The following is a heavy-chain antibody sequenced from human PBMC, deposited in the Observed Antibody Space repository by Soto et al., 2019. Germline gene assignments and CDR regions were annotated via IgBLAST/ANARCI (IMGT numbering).Heavy chain of an antibody. J-gene: IGHJ5*02. D-gene: IGHD2-2*01. V-gene: IGHV3-30-3*01. Sequence: GSLRLSCAASGFTFSSYAMHWVRQAPGKGLEWVAVISYDGSNKYYADSVKGRFTISRDNSKNTLYLQMNSLRAEDTAVYYCARAIVVVVPPWFDPWGQGTLVTVSS. CDR1: GFTFSSYA. CDR3: ARAIVVVVPPWFDP. CDR2: ISYDGSNK.